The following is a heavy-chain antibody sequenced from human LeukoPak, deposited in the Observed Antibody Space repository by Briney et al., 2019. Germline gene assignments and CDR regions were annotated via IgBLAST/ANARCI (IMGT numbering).Heavy chain of an antibody. J-gene: IGHJ4*02. D-gene: IGHD3-10*01. V-gene: IGHV3-21*01. CDR2: ISSSSSYI. Sequence: GGSLRLSCAASGFTFSSYSMNWVRQAPGKGLEWVSSISSSSSYIYHADSVKGRFTISRDNAKNSLYLQMNSLRAEDTAVYYCARVGGGDYWGQGTLVTVSS. CDR1: GFTFSSYS. CDR3: ARVGGGDY.